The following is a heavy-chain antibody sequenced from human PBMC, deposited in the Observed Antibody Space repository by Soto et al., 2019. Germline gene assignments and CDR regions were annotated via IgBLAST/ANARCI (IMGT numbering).Heavy chain of an antibody. CDR1: GYTFTSYG. V-gene: IGHV1-18*01. CDR2: TSAYNVNT. J-gene: IGHJ6*02. Sequence: ASVKVSCKASGYTFTSYGISWVRQAPGQGLEWMGWTSAYNVNTNYSHKSQGRVTMTTDPSTRTAYMELRSLRSEDRAVYYCARDRGNYYGSGSYYNPLYYYYYYGRDVWGQGTTVTVSS. D-gene: IGHD3-10*01. CDR3: ARDRGNYYGSGSYYNPLYYYYYYGRDV.